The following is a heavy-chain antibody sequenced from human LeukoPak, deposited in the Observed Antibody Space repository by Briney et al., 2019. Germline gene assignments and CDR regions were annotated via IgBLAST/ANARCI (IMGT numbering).Heavy chain of an antibody. J-gene: IGHJ3*02. Sequence: GGSLRLSCAASGFTFSSYAMSWVRQAPGKGLEWVSAISGSGGSTYYADSVKGRFTISRDNSKNTLYLQMNSLRAEDTAVYYCARDGGRTMAFDIWGQGTMVTVSS. CDR3: ARDGGRTMAFDI. CDR2: ISGSGGST. D-gene: IGHD3-16*01. V-gene: IGHV3-23*01. CDR1: GFTFSSYA.